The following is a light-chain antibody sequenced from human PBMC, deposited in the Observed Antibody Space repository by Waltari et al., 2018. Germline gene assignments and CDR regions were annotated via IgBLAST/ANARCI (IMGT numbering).Light chain of an antibody. CDR3: QQYYSTPWT. J-gene: IGKJ1*01. V-gene: IGKV4-1*01. CDR2: WAS. Sequence: DIVMTQSPDSLAVSLGERATINCKSSQSVLYSSNNKNYLAWYQQKPVQPPKLLIYWASTRETGVPDRVSGRGSGTDLTLTISSLQAEDVAVYYCQQYYSTPWTFGQGTKVEIK. CDR1: QSVLYSSNNKNY.